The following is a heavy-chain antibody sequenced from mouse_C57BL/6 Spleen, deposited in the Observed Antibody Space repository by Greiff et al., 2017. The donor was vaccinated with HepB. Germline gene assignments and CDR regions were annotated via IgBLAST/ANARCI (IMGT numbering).Heavy chain of an antibody. J-gene: IGHJ4*01. D-gene: IGHD2-12*01. Sequence: VQLKESGPELVKPGDSVKISCKASGYSFTGYFMNWVMQSHGKSLEWIGRINPYNGDTFYNQKFKGKATLTVDKSSSTAHMELRSLTSEDSAVYYCARGGYVYSYDEENAMDYWGQGTSVTVSS. CDR3: ARGGYVYSYDEENAMDY. V-gene: IGHV1-20*01. CDR2: INPYNGDT. CDR1: GYSFTGYF.